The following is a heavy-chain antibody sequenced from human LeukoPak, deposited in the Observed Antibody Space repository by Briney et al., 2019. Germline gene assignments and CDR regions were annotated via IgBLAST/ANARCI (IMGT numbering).Heavy chain of an antibody. J-gene: IGHJ6*03. D-gene: IGHD6-19*01. CDR3: AREGSGWYYYYMDV. Sequence: SQTLSLTCTVSGGSISSGGYYWSWIRQPPGKGREWIGYIYHSGSTYYNPSLKSRVTISVDRSKNQFSLKLSSVTAADTAVYYCAREGSGWYYYYMDVWGKGTTVTVSS. CDR2: IYHSGST. V-gene: IGHV4-30-2*01. CDR1: GGSISSGGYY.